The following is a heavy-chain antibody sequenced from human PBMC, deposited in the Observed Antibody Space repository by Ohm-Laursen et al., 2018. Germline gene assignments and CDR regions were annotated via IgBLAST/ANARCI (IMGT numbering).Heavy chain of an antibody. Sequence: SLRLSCAASGFTFRTYGMHWVRQAPGKGLEWVAVISNDGTTKYYADSVKGRLTVSRDNSKNTLYLQMNSLRTEDTAVYFCAKGISGPPGNWFDPWGQGTLVTVSS. V-gene: IGHV3-30*18. J-gene: IGHJ5*02. D-gene: IGHD1-20*01. CDR2: ISNDGTTK. CDR3: AKGISGPPGNWFDP. CDR1: GFTFRTYG.